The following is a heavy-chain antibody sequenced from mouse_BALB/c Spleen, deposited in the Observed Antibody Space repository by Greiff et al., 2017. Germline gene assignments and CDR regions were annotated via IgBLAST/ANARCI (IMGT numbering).Heavy chain of an antibody. CDR3: ARKGNYVFAY. V-gene: IGHV3-2*02. CDR2: ISYSGST. Sequence: EVKLVESGPGLVKPSQSLSLTCTVTGYSITSDYAWNWIRQFPGNKLEWMGYISYSGSTSYNPSLKSRISITRDTSKNQFFLQLNSVTTEDTATYYCARKGNYVFAYWGQGTLVTVSA. D-gene: IGHD2-1*01. CDR1: GYSITSDYA. J-gene: IGHJ3*01.